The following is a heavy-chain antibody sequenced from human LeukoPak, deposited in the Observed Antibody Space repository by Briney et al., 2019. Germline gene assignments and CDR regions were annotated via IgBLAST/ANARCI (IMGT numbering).Heavy chain of an antibody. CDR2: IYHSGST. CDR3: ARVKVVPAAMGFDY. V-gene: IGHV4-4*02. Sequence: PSGTLSLTCAVSGGSISSSNWWSWVRQPPGKGLEWIGEIYHSGSTNYNPSLKSRVTISVDKSKNQFSLKLSSGTAADTAVYYCARVKVVPAAMGFDYWGQGTLVTVSS. D-gene: IGHD2-2*01. J-gene: IGHJ4*02. CDR1: GGSISSSNW.